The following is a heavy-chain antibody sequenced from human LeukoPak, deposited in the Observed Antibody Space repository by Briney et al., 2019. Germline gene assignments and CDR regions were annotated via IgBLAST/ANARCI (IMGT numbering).Heavy chain of an antibody. V-gene: IGHV3-48*03. CDR1: GFSFSSYE. D-gene: IGHD6-25*01. CDR2: IGSSGSTV. J-gene: IGHJ6*03. Sequence: GGSLRLSCAASGFSFSSYEINWVRQAPGKGLERVSYIGSSGSTVYYADSVKGRFTISRDNSNNSLYLQMNSLRTEDTGLYYCAKSGYYYYMDVWGKGTTVTVSS. CDR3: AKSGYYYYMDV.